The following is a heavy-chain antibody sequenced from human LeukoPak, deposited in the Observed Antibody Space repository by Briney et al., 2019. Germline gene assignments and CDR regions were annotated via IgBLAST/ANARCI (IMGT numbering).Heavy chain of an antibody. CDR1: GGSFSGYY. J-gene: IGHJ4*02. CDR2: INHSGST. D-gene: IGHD3-22*01. V-gene: IGHV4-34*01. CDR3: ARVSDSSGYYLFDY. Sequence: SETLSLTCAVYGGSFSGYYWSWIRQPPGKGLEWIGEINHSGSTNYNPSLKSRVTISVDASKNQFSLKLSSVTAADTAVYYCARVSDSSGYYLFDYWGQGTLVTVSS.